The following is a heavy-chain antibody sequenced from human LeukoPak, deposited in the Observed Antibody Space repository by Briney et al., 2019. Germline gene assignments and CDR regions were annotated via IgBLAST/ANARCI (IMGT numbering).Heavy chain of an antibody. CDR2: ISSSSSYI. J-gene: IGHJ6*03. CDR3: AGRLSSDYYYMDV. Sequence: KPGGSLRLSCAASGFTFSSYSMNWVRQAPGKGLEWVSSISSSSSYIYYADSVKGRFTISRDNAKNSLYLQMNSLRAEDTSVYYCAGRLSSDYYYMDVWGKGTTVTVSS. V-gene: IGHV3-21*01. CDR1: GFTFSSYS.